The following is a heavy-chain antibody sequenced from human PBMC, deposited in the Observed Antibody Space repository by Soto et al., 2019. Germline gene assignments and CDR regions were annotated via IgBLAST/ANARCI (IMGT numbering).Heavy chain of an antibody. V-gene: IGHV3-30*18. CDR1: GFMFTAYG. CDR3: VKAGTMAGSGAINLSFDI. J-gene: IGHJ3*02. CDR2: ISFDGSNQ. D-gene: IGHD1-1*01. Sequence: QGQLVESGGGVVQPGRSLTLSCAGSGFMFTAYGLHWVRQAPGNGLEWVAVISFDGSNQYYEESVKGRFTITRDNSKNTLYRQMHSLRPEDTAVYFCVKAGTMAGSGAINLSFDIWGRGTVVTVSS.